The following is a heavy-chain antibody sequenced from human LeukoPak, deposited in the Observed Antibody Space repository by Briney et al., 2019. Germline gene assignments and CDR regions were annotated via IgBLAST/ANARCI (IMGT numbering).Heavy chain of an antibody. CDR1: GYSISSGYY. CDR2: IYYSGST. CDR3: ARVTGYMVEDYFDS. V-gene: IGHV4-61*01. J-gene: IGHJ4*02. D-gene: IGHD6-13*01. Sequence: SETLSLTCTVSGYSISSGYYWSWIRQPPGKGLEWIGYIYYSGSTNYNPSLKSRVTISVDTSKNQFSLRLRSVTAADTAVYYCARVTGYMVEDYFDSWGQGTLVTVSS.